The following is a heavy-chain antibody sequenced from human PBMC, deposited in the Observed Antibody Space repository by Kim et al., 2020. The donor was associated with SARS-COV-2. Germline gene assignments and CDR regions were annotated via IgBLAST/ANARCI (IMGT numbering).Heavy chain of an antibody. V-gene: IGHV1-69*04. D-gene: IGHD2-2*01. J-gene: IGHJ6*02. CDR1: GGTFSSYA. Sequence: SVKVSCKASGGTFSSYAISWVRQAPGQGLEWMGRIIPILGIANYAQKFRGRVTITADKSTSTAYMELSSLRSEDTAVYYCARDRNREGALLEIVVVPASRWVYYGMDVWGQGTTVTVSS. CDR3: ARDRNREGALLEIVVVPASRWVYYGMDV. CDR2: IIPILGIA.